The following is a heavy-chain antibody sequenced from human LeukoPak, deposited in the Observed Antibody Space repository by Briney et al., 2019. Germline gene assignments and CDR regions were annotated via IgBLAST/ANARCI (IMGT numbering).Heavy chain of an antibody. CDR1: GFSPSTSGMC. V-gene: IGHV2-70*11. Sequence: ESGPALVKPTQTLTLTCTFSGFSPSTSGMCVSWIRQPPGKALEWLARIDWDDDKYYSTSLKTRLTISKDTSKNQVVLTMTNMDPVDTATYYCARMASSGYHFDYWGQGTLVTVSS. CDR2: IDWDDDK. D-gene: IGHD3-22*01. CDR3: ARMASSGYHFDY. J-gene: IGHJ4*02.